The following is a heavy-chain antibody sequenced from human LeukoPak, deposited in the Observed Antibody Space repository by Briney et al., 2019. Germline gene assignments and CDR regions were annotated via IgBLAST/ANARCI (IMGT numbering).Heavy chain of an antibody. J-gene: IGHJ4*02. CDR3: AKVIYSGYDLFDY. CDR1: GFTFDDYP. D-gene: IGHD5-12*01. Sequence: TGGSLRLSCAASGFTFDDYPMHWVRQAPGKGLEWVSLISGDGGSTYYADSVKGRFTISRDNSKNSLYLQMSSLRTEDTALYYCAKVIYSGYDLFDYWGQGTLVTVSS. V-gene: IGHV3-43*02. CDR2: ISGDGGST.